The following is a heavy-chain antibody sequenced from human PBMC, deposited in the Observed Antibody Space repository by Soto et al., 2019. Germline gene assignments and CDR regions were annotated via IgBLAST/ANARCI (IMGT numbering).Heavy chain of an antibody. Sequence: QVQVVQSGAEVKKPGSSMKISCKASERIFSSFPTSWVRQVPGQGLEWMGGVISASGSVTYAPKFQGRVTMTAVNSAGIGYMELTSLTSEDTAIYYCARVGSRDAYNYVLDQWGPGTMVTVSS. CDR1: ERIFSSFP. D-gene: IGHD5-18*01. V-gene: IGHV1-69*06. J-gene: IGHJ1*01. CDR3: ARVGSRDAYNYVLDQ. CDR2: VISASGSV.